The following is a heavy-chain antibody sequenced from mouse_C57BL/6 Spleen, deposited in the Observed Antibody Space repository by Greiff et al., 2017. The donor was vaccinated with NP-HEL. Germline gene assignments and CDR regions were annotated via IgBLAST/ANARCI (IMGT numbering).Heavy chain of an antibody. J-gene: IGHJ3*01. V-gene: IGHV5-4*01. D-gene: IGHD3-2*01. CDR3: ARRKLPNFWCAY. Sequence: EVQLVESGGGLVKPGGSLKLSCAASGFTFSSYAMSWVRQTPEKRLEWVATISDGGSYTYYPDNVKGRFTISRDNAKNNLYLQMSHLKSEDTAMYYCARRKLPNFWCAYWGQGTLVTVSA. CDR1: GFTFSSYA. CDR2: ISDGGSYT.